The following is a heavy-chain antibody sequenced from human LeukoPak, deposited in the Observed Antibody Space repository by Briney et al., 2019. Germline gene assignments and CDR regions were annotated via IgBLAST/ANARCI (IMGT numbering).Heavy chain of an antibody. J-gene: IGHJ5*02. CDR3: AREWMSSKVIWFDP. CDR1: GGTFSSYA. V-gene: IGHV1-69*13. CDR2: IIPIFGTA. Sequence: GASVKASCKASGGTFSSYAISWVRQAPGQGLEWMGGIIPIFGTANYAQKFQGRVTITADESTSTAYMELSSLRSEDTAVYYCAREWMSSKVIWFDPWGQGTLVTVSS. D-gene: IGHD5-18*01.